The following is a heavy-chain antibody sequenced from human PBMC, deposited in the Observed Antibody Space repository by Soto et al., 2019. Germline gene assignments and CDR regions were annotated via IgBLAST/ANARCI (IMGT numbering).Heavy chain of an antibody. CDR3: GQATTNYYYYGMDV. D-gene: IGHD5-12*01. Sequence: SETLSLTCTVSGSSISSGGYYWSWIRQHPGKGLEWIGYIYYSGSTYYNPSLKSRVTISVDTSKNQFSLKLSSVTAADTAVYYCGQATTNYYYYGMDVWGQGTTVT. J-gene: IGHJ6*02. CDR2: IYYSGST. V-gene: IGHV4-31*03. CDR1: GSSISSGGYY.